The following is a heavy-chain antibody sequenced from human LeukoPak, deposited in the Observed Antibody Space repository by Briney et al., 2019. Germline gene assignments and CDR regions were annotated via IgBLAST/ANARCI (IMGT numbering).Heavy chain of an antibody. Sequence: SETLSLTCTVSGGSISSSSYYWGWIRQPPGKGLEWIGSIYYSGSTYYNPSLKSRVTISVDTSTNQVSLKLNSVTAADTAVYYCASRRWEDIVVVPAAVFDYWGQGTLVTVSS. V-gene: IGHV4-39*01. D-gene: IGHD2-2*01. CDR2: IYYSGST. CDR3: ASRRWEDIVVVPAAVFDY. CDR1: GGSISSSSYY. J-gene: IGHJ4*02.